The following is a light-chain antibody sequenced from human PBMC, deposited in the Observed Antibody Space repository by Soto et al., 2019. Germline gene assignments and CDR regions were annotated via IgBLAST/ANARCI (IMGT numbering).Light chain of an antibody. Sequence: EIVLTQSPGTLSLSPGERATLSCRASQSVSSSYLAWYQQKPGQAPRLLIYGASSRATGIPDRFSGSGSGTDFTLTSSRLEPEDIAVYYCQQCLGDTFGQGTKLEIK. V-gene: IGKV3-20*01. CDR1: QSVSSSY. CDR2: GAS. CDR3: QQCLGDT. J-gene: IGKJ2*01.